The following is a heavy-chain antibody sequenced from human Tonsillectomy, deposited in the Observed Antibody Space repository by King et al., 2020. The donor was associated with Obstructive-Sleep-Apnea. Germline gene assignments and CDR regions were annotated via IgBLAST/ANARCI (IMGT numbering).Heavy chain of an antibody. CDR1: GGSISSSSYY. CDR3: ARDGWGYDILTGYYDLYYFDY. CDR2: IYYSGST. V-gene: IGHV4-39*07. Sequence: QLQESGPGLVKPSETLSLTCTVSGGSISSSSYYWGWIRQPPGKGLEWIGSIYYSGSTYYNPSLKSRVTISVDTSKNQFSLKLSSVTAADTAVYYCARDGWGYDILTGYYDLYYFDYWGQGTLVTVSS. D-gene: IGHD3-9*01. J-gene: IGHJ4*02.